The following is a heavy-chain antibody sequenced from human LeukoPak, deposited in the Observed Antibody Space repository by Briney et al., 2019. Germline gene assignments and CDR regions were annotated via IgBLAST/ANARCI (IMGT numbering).Heavy chain of an antibody. Sequence: GGSLRLSCAASGFTFTNYAMHWVRQAPGKGLEWVAVISVDGSNKFYAGSVRGRCTISRDNSENTLYLQMNSLRADDTAVYYCAKDAADSSRSDYWGQGALVTVSS. V-gene: IGHV3-30-3*01. D-gene: IGHD6-13*01. CDR3: AKDAADSSRSDY. CDR1: GFTFTNYA. J-gene: IGHJ4*02. CDR2: ISVDGSNK.